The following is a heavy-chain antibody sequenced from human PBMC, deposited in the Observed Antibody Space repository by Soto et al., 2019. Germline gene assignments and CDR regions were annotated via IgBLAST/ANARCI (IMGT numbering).Heavy chain of an antibody. CDR3: ARDQEQLVAYNWFDP. CDR1: GFTFSSYS. J-gene: IGHJ5*02. V-gene: IGHV3-21*01. Sequence: GGSLRLSCAASGFTFSSYSMNWVRQAPGKGLEWVSSISSSSSYIYYADSVKGRFTISRDNAKNSLYLQMNSLRAEDTAVYYCARDQEQLVAYNWFDPWGQGTLVTVPQ. CDR2: ISSSSSYI. D-gene: IGHD6-13*01.